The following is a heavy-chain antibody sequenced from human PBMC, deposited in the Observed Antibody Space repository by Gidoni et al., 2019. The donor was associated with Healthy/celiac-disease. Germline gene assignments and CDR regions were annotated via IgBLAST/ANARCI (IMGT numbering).Heavy chain of an antibody. J-gene: IGHJ6*02. CDR2: IIPIFGTA. CDR1: GGTFSSYA. V-gene: IGHV1-69*01. CDR3: AFGVVTPEKTYYYYGMDV. D-gene: IGHD2-21*02. Sequence: QVQLVQSGAEVKKPGSSVKVSCKASGGTFSSYAISWVRQAPGQGLEWMGGIIPIFGTANYAQKFQGRVTITADESTSTAYMELSSLRSEDTAVYYCAFGVVTPEKTYYYYGMDVWGQGTTVTVSS.